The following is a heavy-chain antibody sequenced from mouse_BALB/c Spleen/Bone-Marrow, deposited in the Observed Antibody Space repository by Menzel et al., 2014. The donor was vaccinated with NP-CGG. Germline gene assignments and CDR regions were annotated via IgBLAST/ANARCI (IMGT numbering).Heavy chain of an antibody. CDR1: GFTFSSYG. Sequence: EVKLVESGGGLVQPGGSLKLSCAASGFTFSSYGMSWVRQTPDKRLELVATINSNGGSTYYPDSVKGRFTISRDDAKNALYLQMSSLKSEDTAMYYCARHYYGARWGQGTLVTVSA. D-gene: IGHD1-2*01. J-gene: IGHJ3*01. V-gene: IGHV5-6-3*01. CDR3: ARHYYGAR. CDR2: INSNGGST.